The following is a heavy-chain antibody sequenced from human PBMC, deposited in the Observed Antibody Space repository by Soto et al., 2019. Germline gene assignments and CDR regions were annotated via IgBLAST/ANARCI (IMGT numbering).Heavy chain of an antibody. Sequence: PGGSLRLSCAASGFTFSSYGMHWVRQAPGKGLEWVAVISYDGSNKYYADSVKGRFTISRDNSKNTLYLQMNSLRAEDTAVYYCAKGPLGYCSGGSCKLNFDYWGQGTLVTVSS. D-gene: IGHD2-15*01. V-gene: IGHV3-30*18. CDR1: GFTFSSYG. CDR2: ISYDGSNK. J-gene: IGHJ4*02. CDR3: AKGPLGYCSGGSCKLNFDY.